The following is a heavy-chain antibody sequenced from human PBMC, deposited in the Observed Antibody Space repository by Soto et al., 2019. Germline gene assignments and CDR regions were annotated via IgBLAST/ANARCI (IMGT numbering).Heavy chain of an antibody. CDR3: ARDRDYVWGSYRHTSDY. CDR2: ISAYNGDT. CDR1: GYSFTSYG. Sequence: QVQLVQSRAEVKKPGASVKVSCKASGYSFTSYGITWVRQAPGQGLEWMGWISAYNGDTNYAQKFQGRITMTTDASTRGAYMDLRSLGFDDTALYYCARDRDYVWGSYRHTSDYWGQGTLLTVSS. J-gene: IGHJ4*02. D-gene: IGHD3-16*02. V-gene: IGHV1-18*01.